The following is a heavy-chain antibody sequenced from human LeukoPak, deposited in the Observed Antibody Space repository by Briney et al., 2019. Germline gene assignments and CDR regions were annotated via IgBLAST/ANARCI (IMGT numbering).Heavy chain of an antibody. CDR2: ISGSGGST. V-gene: IGHV3-23*01. Sequence: GGSLRLSCAASGFTFRSYVMTWVRQAPGKGLEWVSGISGSGGSTYYADSVKGRFTISRDNSKNTRYLQMNSLRAEHTAVYYCAKDDHYYDSSGYVDYWGQGTLVTVSS. D-gene: IGHD3-22*01. J-gene: IGHJ4*02. CDR3: AKDDHYYDSSGYVDY. CDR1: GFTFRSYV.